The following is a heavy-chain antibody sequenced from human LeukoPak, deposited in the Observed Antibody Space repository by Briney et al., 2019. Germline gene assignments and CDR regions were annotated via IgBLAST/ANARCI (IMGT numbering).Heavy chain of an antibody. V-gene: IGHV1-2*02. Sequence: ASVKVSCKASGYTFTGYYMHWVRQAPGQGLEWMGWINPNSGGTNYAQKFQGRVTMTRDTSISTAYMELSRLRSDDTAVYYCARDLSLVVVAATRFWFDPWGQGTLVTVSS. CDR3: ARDLSLVVVAATRFWFDP. CDR1: GYTFTGYY. CDR2: INPNSGGT. J-gene: IGHJ5*02. D-gene: IGHD2-15*01.